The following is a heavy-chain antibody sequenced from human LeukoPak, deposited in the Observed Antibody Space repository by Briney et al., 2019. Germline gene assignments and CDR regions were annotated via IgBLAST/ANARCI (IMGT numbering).Heavy chain of an antibody. V-gene: IGHV1-69*01. CDR3: ARQQRPYSSNNNYYYGMDV. CDR2: IIPIFGTA. J-gene: IGHJ6*02. Sequence: GSSVNVSCKASGGTFSSYAISWVRQAPGQGLEWMGGIIPIFGTANYAQKFQGRVTITADESTSTAYMELSSLRSEDTAVYYCARQQRPYSSNNNYYYGMDVWGQGTTVTVSS. D-gene: IGHD6-13*01. CDR1: GGTFSSYA.